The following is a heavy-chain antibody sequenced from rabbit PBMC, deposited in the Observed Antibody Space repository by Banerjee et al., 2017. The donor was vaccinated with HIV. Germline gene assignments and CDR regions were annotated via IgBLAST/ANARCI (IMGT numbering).Heavy chain of an antibody. D-gene: IGHD6-1*01. CDR3: ARDGDGVGYDYFDL. J-gene: IGHJ4*01. Sequence: QEQLEESGGDLVKPEGSLTLTCTASGFSFSNKYVMCWVRQVPGKGLGWIAGINTNSDNTVYASWAKGGFTISRTSSAAVTLQMTSLTAADTATYFCARDGDGVGYDYFDLWGPGTLVTVS. CDR1: GFSFSNKYV. CDR2: INTNSDNT. V-gene: IGHV1S45*01.